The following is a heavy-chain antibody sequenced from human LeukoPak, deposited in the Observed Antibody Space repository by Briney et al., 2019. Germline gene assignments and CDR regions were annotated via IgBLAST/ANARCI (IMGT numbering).Heavy chain of an antibody. CDR3: AKAGGSGSYSELDY. Sequence: GGSLRLSCAASGFTVSSNYMSWVRQAPGKGLEWVSIIYSGGSTFYADSVKGRFTISRNNSKNTLYLQMNSLRAEDTAVYYCAKAGGSGSYSELDYWGQGTLVTVSS. D-gene: IGHD1-26*01. J-gene: IGHJ4*02. CDR1: GFTVSSNY. V-gene: IGHV3-53*04. CDR2: IYSGGST.